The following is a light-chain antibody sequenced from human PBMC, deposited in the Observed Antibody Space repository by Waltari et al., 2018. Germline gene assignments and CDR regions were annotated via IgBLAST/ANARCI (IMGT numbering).Light chain of an antibody. CDR3: SPYTRCTTYVL. CDR1: TSDIGLYNY. V-gene: IGLV2-14*01. CDR2: DVR. Sequence: QSALTQPASVSGSPGPSITITCPGTTSDIGLYNYVSWYQHRPGRAPKLIIYDVRKRPSGVSSRFSGSKSGNTASLAISGVHPEDEGYYVCSPYTRCTTYVLFGGGTRVTVL. J-gene: IGLJ2*01.